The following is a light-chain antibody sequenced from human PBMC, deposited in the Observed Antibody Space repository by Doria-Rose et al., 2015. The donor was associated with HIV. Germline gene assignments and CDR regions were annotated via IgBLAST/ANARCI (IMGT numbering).Light chain of an antibody. V-gene: IGKV3-20*01. Sequence: DIVMTQTPGTLSLSPGERATLSCRASQSFSSTYLAWYQQKPAQAPSLLIYDGSTSATGIPDRFSASGSGTDFTLTINRLEPEDFALYYCHQYGTSWTFGQGTKVEI. CDR1: QSFSSTY. CDR3: HQYGTSWT. CDR2: DGS. J-gene: IGKJ1*01.